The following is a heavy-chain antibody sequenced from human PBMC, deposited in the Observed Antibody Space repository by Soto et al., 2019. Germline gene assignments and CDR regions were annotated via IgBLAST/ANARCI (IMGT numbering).Heavy chain of an antibody. D-gene: IGHD4-17*01. V-gene: IGHV4-4*07. Sequence: PSETLSLTCSVSGGSMSKFYWSWIRKTAGKGLGWMGRVYATGTSDYNPSLRSRIAMSVDISKKTFSLRLRSVTAADTGVYYCVRDGSKTLRDCFDPWGQGILVTVSS. CDR1: GGSMSKFY. J-gene: IGHJ5*02. CDR3: VRDGSKTLRDCFDP. CDR2: VYATGTS.